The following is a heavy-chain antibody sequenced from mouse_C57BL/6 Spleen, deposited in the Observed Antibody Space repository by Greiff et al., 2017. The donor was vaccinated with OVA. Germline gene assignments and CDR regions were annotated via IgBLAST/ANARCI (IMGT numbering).Heavy chain of an antibody. V-gene: IGHV1-26*01. J-gene: IGHJ2*01. CDR1: GYTFTDYY. Sequence: VQLQQSGPELVKPGASVKISCKASGYTFTDYYMNWVKQSHGKSLEWIGDINPNNGGTSYNQKFKGKATLTVDKSSSTAYMELRSLTSEDSAVYYCARVFDYWGQGTTLTVSS. CDR3: ARVFDY. CDR2: INPNNGGT.